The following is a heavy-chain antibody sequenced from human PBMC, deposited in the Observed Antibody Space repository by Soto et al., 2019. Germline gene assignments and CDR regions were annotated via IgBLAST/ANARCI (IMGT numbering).Heavy chain of an antibody. J-gene: IGHJ5*02. Sequence: PSETLSLTCTVSGGSISSGGYYWSWIRQHPGKGLEWIGYIYYSGSTYYNPSLKSRVTISVDTSKNQFSLKLSSVTAADTAVYYCARVLLGVVNWFDPWGQGTLVTVSS. CDR1: GGSISSGGYY. V-gene: IGHV4-31*03. CDR3: ARVLLGVVNWFDP. CDR2: IYYSGST. D-gene: IGHD3-3*01.